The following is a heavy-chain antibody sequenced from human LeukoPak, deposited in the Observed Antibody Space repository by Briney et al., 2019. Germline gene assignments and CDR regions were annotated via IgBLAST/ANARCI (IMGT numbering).Heavy chain of an antibody. CDR1: GGSFSGYY. D-gene: IGHD1-1*01. J-gene: IGHJ4*02. CDR3: ARGAVAGTTSPDFDY. Sequence: PSETLSLTCAVYGGSFSGYYWSWIRQPPGKGLEWIGEINHSGSTNYNPSLTSRVTISVDTSKNQFSLKLSSVTAADTAVYYCARGAVAGTTSPDFDYWGRGTLVTVSS. CDR2: INHSGST. V-gene: IGHV4-34*01.